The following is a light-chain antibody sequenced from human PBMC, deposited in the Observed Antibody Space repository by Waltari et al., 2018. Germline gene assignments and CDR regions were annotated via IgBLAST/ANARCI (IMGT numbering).Light chain of an antibody. J-gene: IGLJ3*02. Sequence: QSALTQPPSVSGSPGQSVTISCIGTDSDIGDTNYVSWYQQHPGKAPQLIIFDVNARPPGVPDRFSGSKSGNTASLTISGLQFEDESDYVCCSYAGHFTWVFGGGTKLTVL. CDR2: DVN. CDR3: CSYAGHFTWV. CDR1: DSDIGDTNY. V-gene: IGLV2-11*01.